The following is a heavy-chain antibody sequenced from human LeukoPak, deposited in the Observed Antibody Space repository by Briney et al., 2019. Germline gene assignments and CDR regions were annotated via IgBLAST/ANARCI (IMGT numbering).Heavy chain of an antibody. CDR3: AKDSGSYD. J-gene: IGHJ4*02. CDR2: ISGSESNT. CDR1: GFTFSSYA. Sequence: GGSLRLSCAASGFTFSSYAMSWVRQAPGKGLEWVSSISGSESNTNYADSVKGRFTISRDNSKNTLYLQMNGLRAEDTAVYYCAKDSGSYDWGQGTLVTVSS. V-gene: IGHV3-23*01. D-gene: IGHD1-26*01.